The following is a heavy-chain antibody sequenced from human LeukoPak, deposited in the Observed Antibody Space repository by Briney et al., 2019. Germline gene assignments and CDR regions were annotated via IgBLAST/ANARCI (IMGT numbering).Heavy chain of an antibody. CDR1: GFTFSSYA. Sequence: QAGGSLRLSCAASGFTFSSYAMHWVRQAPGKGLEWVAVISYDGSNKYYADSVKGRFTISRDNSKNTLYLQMNSLRAEDTAVYYCAKVSLGLVAGLWGQGTLVTVSS. CDR3: AKVSLGLVAGL. J-gene: IGHJ4*02. V-gene: IGHV3-30-3*01. CDR2: ISYDGSNK. D-gene: IGHD2-15*01.